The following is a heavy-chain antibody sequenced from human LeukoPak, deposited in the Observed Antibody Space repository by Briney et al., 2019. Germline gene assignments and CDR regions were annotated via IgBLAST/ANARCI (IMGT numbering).Heavy chain of an antibody. CDR3: AKISGPFDY. V-gene: IGHV3-30*18. Sequence: GGSLRLSCAASGFTFSNYGMHWVRQAPGKGLEWVAVISYDGSDKYYADSVKGRFTISRDTSKNTVYLQMNSLRAEDTAVYYCAKISGPFDYWGQGTLVTVSS. D-gene: IGHD3-10*01. CDR2: ISYDGSDK. CDR1: GFTFSNYG. J-gene: IGHJ4*02.